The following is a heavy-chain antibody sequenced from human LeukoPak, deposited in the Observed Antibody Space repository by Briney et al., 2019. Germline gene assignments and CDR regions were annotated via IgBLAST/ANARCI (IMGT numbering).Heavy chain of an antibody. CDR2: IKQDGSEK. Sequence: PGGSLRLSCAASGFTFSSYWMSWVRQAPGKGLEWVANIKQDGSEKYYVDSVKGRFTISRDNAKNSLYLQMNSLRAEDTAVYYCARDRGLAWFGESGAFDYWGQGTLVTVSS. V-gene: IGHV3-7*01. J-gene: IGHJ4*02. CDR3: ARDRGLAWFGESGAFDY. D-gene: IGHD3-10*01. CDR1: GFTFSSYW.